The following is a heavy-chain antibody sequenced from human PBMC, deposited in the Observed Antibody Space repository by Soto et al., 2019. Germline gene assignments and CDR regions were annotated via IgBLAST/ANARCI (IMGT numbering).Heavy chain of an antibody. CDR2: VYHSGGA. J-gene: IGHJ4*02. V-gene: IGHV4-4*02. CDR3: ARASASSLVRGAVIN. CDR1: GASISSDNW. D-gene: IGHD3-10*01. Sequence: QVLLQESGPGLVKPSETLSLTCALSGASISSDNWWTWVRQSPGMGLEWIGEVYHSGGANYNPSLKSRVTISVDSYDNHFSLRLNSVTAADTALYYCARASASSLVRGAVINWGRGTQVTVSS.